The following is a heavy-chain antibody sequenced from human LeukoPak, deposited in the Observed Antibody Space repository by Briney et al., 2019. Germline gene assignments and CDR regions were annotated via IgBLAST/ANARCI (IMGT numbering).Heavy chain of an antibody. CDR2: IYYTGST. V-gene: IGHV4-59*01. CDR3: AQGSSNWANFDY. CDR1: GDSISSSY. D-gene: IGHD4-11*01. J-gene: IGHJ4*02. Sequence: SETLSLTCTVSGDSISSSYWSWIRQPPGKGLEWIGFIYYTGSTNYNPSLKSRVTISVDTSKSQFSLKLSSMTAADTAVYYCAQGSSNWANFDYWGQGTLVTVSS.